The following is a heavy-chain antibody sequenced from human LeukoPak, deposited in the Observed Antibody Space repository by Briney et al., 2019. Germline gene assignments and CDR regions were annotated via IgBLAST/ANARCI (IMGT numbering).Heavy chain of an antibody. CDR2: IKTDGSEK. CDR1: GFTFNNHW. V-gene: IGHV3-7*01. D-gene: IGHD1-1*01. J-gene: IGHJ4*02. CDR3: VRDFTRTRLERPFDY. Sequence: GGSLRLSCVVSGFTFNNHWMSWVRQAPGKGPEWVATIKTDGSEKYYVDSVEGRFTISRDNAKNTMFLQMNSLRGEDTAVYYCVRDFTRTRLERPFDYWGQGTLVTVSS.